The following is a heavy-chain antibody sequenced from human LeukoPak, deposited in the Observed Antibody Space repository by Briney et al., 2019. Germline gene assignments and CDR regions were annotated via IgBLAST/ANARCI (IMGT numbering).Heavy chain of an antibody. V-gene: IGHV4-59*01. CDR2: IYYSGST. CDR1: GGSISSYY. J-gene: IGHJ6*02. Sequence: SETLSLTCTVSGGSISSYYWSWIRQPPGKGLEWIGYIYYSGSTNYNPSLKSRVTISVDTSKNQFSLKLSSVTAADTAVYYCASIIGGPDTAKNYYGMDVWGQGTTVTVSS. D-gene: IGHD5-18*01. CDR3: ASIIGGPDTAKNYYGMDV.